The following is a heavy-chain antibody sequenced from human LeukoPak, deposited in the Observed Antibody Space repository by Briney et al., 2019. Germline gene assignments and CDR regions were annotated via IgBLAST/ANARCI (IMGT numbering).Heavy chain of an antibody. V-gene: IGHV3-48*03. CDR2: ISSSGSTI. J-gene: IGHJ4*02. CDR3: ASDYYYDSGSFFT. Sequence: GGSLRLSCAASGFTFSSYEMNWVRQAPGKGLEWVSYISSSGSTIYYADSVKGRFTISRDKSKNTLYLQMNSLRAEDTAVYYCASDYYYDSGSFFTWGQGTLVTVSS. CDR1: GFTFSSYE. D-gene: IGHD3-10*01.